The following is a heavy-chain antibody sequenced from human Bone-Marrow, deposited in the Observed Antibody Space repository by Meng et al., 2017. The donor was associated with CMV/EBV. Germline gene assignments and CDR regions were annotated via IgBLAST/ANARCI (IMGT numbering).Heavy chain of an antibody. D-gene: IGHD1-26*01. V-gene: IGHV4-34*01. CDR2: INHSGST. CDR1: VESLSAYS. Sequence: SETLSLTCAVYVESLSAYSWSWIRQPPGKGLEYIGEINHSGSTNYTPSLKGRLTMSIDTSKNQFSLKLSSVTAADTAVYYCARHRYSGSYSGALDIWGQGTMVTVSS. J-gene: IGHJ3*02. CDR3: ARHRYSGSYSGALDI.